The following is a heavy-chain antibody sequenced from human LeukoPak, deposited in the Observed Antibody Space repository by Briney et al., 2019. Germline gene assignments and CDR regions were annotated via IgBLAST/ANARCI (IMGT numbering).Heavy chain of an antibody. CDR2: IYPGDSGT. CDR1: GYTFTSYW. D-gene: IGHD6-19*01. V-gene: IGHV5-51*01. CDR3: ARRGSGWYVDY. Sequence: GESLKISCKGSGYTFTSYWIGWVRQMPGKGPEWMGIIYPGDSGTRYSPSFQGQVSISVDKSISTAYLQWSSLKASDTAMYYCARRGSGWYVDYWGQGTLVTVSS. J-gene: IGHJ4*02.